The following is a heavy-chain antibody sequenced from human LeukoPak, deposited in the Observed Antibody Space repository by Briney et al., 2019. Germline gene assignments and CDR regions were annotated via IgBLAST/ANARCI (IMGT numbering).Heavy chain of an antibody. D-gene: IGHD4-23*01. CDR2: IYHSGST. CDR1: GYSISSGYY. J-gene: IGHJ3*02. CDR3: ARDTVVTPYAFDI. Sequence: SETLSLTCTVSGYSISSGYYWGWIRQPPGKGLEWIGSIYHSGSTYYNPSLKSRVTISVDTSKNQFSLKLSSVTAADTAVYYCARDTVVTPYAFDIWGQGTMATVSS. V-gene: IGHV4-38-2*02.